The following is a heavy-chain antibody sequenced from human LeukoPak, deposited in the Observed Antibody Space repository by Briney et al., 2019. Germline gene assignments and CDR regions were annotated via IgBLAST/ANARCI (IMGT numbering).Heavy chain of an antibody. CDR3: AKESGKFDY. J-gene: IGHJ4*02. CDR2: ISGDGVST. Sequence: TGGSLRLSCVASGLPIADFAMHWVRQAPWKGLEWVSLISGDGVSTFYADSVKGRFSISRDNSKNSLYLEMNSLRTEDAAMYYCAKESGKFDYWGQGTLVAVSS. CDR1: GLPIADFA. V-gene: IGHV3-43*02.